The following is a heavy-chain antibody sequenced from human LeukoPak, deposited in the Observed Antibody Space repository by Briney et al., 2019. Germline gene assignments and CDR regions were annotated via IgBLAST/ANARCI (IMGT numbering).Heavy chain of an antibody. CDR1: GFTFSSYA. J-gene: IGHJ5*02. Sequence: GGSLRLSCAASGFTFSSYAMHWVRQAPGKGLEWVAVISYDGSNKYYADSVRGRFTISRDNSKNTLYLQMNSLRTEDTAVYYCARDWIAVAGANWFDPWGQGTLVTVSS. CDR3: ARDWIAVAGANWFDP. V-gene: IGHV3-30*14. D-gene: IGHD6-19*01. CDR2: ISYDGSNK.